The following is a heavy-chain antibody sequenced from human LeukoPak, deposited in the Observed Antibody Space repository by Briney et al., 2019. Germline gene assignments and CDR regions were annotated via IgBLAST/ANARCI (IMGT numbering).Heavy chain of an antibody. CDR2: ISPYNGNT. CDR3: ARGASIWDSSGYYKVFDY. V-gene: IGHV1-18*01. Sequence: ASVKVSCKASGYTFTSYGISWVRQAPGQGLEWMGWISPYNGNTNYAQKLQGRVTMTTDTSTSTAYMELRSLRSDDTAVYYCARGASIWDSSGYYKVFDYWGQGTLVTVSS. J-gene: IGHJ4*02. CDR1: GYTFTSYG. D-gene: IGHD3-22*01.